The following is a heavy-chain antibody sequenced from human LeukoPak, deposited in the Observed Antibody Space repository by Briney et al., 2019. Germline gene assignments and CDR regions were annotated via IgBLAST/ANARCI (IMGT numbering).Heavy chain of an antibody. V-gene: IGHV3-73*01. CDR1: GFTFSGSA. D-gene: IGHD1-26*01. CDR3: ARRNSGSYSGSDY. J-gene: IGHJ4*02. CDR2: IRSKTNSYAT. Sequence: GGSLRLSCAASGFTFSGSAMHWVRQASGKGLEWVGRIRSKTNSYATAYAASVKGRFTTSRDDSKNTAYLQMNSLKTEDTAVYYCARRNSGSYSGSDYWGQGTLVTVSS.